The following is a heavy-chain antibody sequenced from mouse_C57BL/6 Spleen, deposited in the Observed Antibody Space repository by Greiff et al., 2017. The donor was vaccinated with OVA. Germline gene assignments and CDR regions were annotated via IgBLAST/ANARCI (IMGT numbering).Heavy chain of an antibody. CDR3: ARRSLTGNRGYFDV. D-gene: IGHD4-1*01. Sequence: EVQRVESGGGLVKPGGSLKLSCAASGFTFSDYGMHWVRQAPEKGLECVAYISSGSSTIYYADTVKGRFTISRDNAKNTLFLQMTSLRSEDTAMYYCARRSLTGNRGYFDVWGTGTTVTVSS. V-gene: IGHV5-17*01. CDR1: GFTFSDYG. J-gene: IGHJ1*03. CDR2: ISSGSSTI.